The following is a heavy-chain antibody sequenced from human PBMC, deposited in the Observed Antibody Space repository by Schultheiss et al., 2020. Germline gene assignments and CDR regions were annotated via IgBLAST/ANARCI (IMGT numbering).Heavy chain of an antibody. CDR3: ARVGDYGDPYNWFDP. J-gene: IGHJ5*02. CDR1: GYTFTGYY. Sequence: ASVKVSCKASGYTFTGYYMHWVRQAPGQGLEWMGWINPNSGGTNYAQKFQGRVTMTRDTSISTAYMELSRLRSDDTAVYYCARVGDYGDPYNWFDPWGQGTLVTVSS. CDR2: INPNSGGT. D-gene: IGHD4-17*01. V-gene: IGHV1-2*02.